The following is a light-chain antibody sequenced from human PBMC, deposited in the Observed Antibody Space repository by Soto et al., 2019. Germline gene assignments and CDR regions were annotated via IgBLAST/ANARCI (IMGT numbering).Light chain of an antibody. J-gene: IGKJ1*01. V-gene: IGKV1-5*01. CDR2: DAS. CDR1: QSISSW. Sequence: DIQMTQSPSTLSASVGDRVTITCRASQSISSWLAWYQQKPGKAPKLLIYDASSLESGVPSRFSGRGSGTEFTLTISSLQPDDFATYYCQQYSNYWTFGQGTKVEIK. CDR3: QQYSNYWT.